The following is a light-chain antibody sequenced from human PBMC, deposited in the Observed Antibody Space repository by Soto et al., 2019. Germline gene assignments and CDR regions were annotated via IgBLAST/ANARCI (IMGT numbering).Light chain of an antibody. Sequence: DFQMTQSPSSLSASVGDSVTITCRASQGISNYLAWYQQKPGKVPKLLIYAASTLQSGVPSRFSGSGSGTDFTLTISSLQPEDVATYYCQSSGAFGQGTKVEIK. CDR2: AAS. J-gene: IGKJ1*01. CDR3: QSSGA. V-gene: IGKV1-27*01. CDR1: QGISNY.